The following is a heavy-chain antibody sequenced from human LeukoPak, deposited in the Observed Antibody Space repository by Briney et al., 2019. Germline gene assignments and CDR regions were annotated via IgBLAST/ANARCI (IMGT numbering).Heavy chain of an antibody. D-gene: IGHD1-1*01. Sequence: SETLSLTCTVSGGSISSGSYYWSWLRQPAGMGLEWLGRIYTSGSTNYNPSLKSRVTISVDTSKNQFSLKLSSVTAADTAVYYCARGTTATRGWFDPWGQGTLVTVSS. CDR1: GGSISSGSYY. CDR3: ARGTTATRGWFDP. V-gene: IGHV4-61*02. J-gene: IGHJ5*02. CDR2: IYTSGST.